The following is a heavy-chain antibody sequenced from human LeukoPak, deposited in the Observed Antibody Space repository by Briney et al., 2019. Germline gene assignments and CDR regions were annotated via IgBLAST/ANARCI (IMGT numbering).Heavy chain of an antibody. CDR3: TTSPGITVFGVVTDY. J-gene: IGHJ4*02. Sequence: GGSLRLSCAASGPTFRNAFMNWVRQAPGKGLEWVGRIESRTDGGKTDYAAPVKGRFTMSRDDSKNTLYLQMNNVKTEDTGVYYCTTSPGITVFGVVTDYWGQGTLVIVSS. V-gene: IGHV3-15*04. D-gene: IGHD3-3*01. CDR1: GPTFRNAF. CDR2: IESRTDGGKT.